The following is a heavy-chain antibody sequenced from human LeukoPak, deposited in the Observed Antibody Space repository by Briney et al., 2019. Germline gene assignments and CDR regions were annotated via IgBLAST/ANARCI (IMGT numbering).Heavy chain of an antibody. CDR3: ARDRSGNVD. J-gene: IGHJ4*02. D-gene: IGHD6-19*01. CDR1: GFIFSSYW. V-gene: IGHV3-7*01. Sequence: TGGSLRLPCAASGFIFSSYWMSWSRQAPGKGLEWVANIKQDGSEKFYVDAVKGRFTLSRDNGKNSLYLQMDSLRVEDTAVYYCARDRSGNVDWGQGTLVTVSS. CDR2: IKQDGSEK.